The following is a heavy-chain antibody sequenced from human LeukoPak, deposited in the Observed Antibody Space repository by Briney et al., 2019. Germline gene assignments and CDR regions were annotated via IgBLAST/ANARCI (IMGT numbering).Heavy chain of an antibody. D-gene: IGHD2-15*01. CDR1: GITFSSYE. J-gene: IGHJ4*02. V-gene: IGHV3-48*03. Sequence: PGGSLRLSCAASGITFSSYEMNWVRQAPGKGLEWVSYINPGGSNRFYTGSVKGRFTISRDNAKNSLFLQTNSLRAEDTAVYYCARARTPDYWGQGTLVTVSS. CDR3: ARARTPDY. CDR2: INPGGSNR.